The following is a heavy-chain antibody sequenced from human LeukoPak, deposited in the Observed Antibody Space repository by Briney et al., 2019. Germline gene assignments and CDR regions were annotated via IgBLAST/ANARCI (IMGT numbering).Heavy chain of an antibody. V-gene: IGHV4-61*01. CDR3: ARTGYYGRYFDY. D-gene: IGHD3-9*01. Sequence: SETLSLTCTVSGGSISSSNYYWSWIRQPPGKGLEWIGYIYYSGSTNYNPSLKSRVTISVDTSKKQFSLKLNSVTAADTAVYYCARTGYYGRYFDYWGQGTLVTVSS. CDR2: IYYSGST. J-gene: IGHJ4*02. CDR1: GGSISSSNYY.